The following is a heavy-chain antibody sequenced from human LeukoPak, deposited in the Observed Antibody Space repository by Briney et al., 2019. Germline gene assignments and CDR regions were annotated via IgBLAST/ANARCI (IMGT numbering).Heavy chain of an antibody. CDR2: INPSSGGT. J-gene: IGHJ4*02. D-gene: IGHD5-24*01. CDR3: VRPRDGYTGPFDY. CDR1: GYTFAAYY. Sequence: ASVKVSCKASGYTFAAYYMHWVRQAPGQGLEWMGWINPSSGGTKYVQKFQARVTMTRDTSIRTDYMELNSLRSDDTAVYYCVRPRDGYTGPFDYWGQGSLVTVSS. V-gene: IGHV1-2*02.